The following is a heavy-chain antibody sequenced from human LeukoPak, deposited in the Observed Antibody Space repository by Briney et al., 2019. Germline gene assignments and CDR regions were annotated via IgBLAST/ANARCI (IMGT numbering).Heavy chain of an antibody. Sequence: GGSLRLSCAASGFTVSSNCMSWVRQAPGKGLEWVSVISGSSGYIYYADSVKGRFTISRDNAKNSLYLQMDILRAEDTALYYCARDLRGGSGWSSPFNYWGQGTLVTVSS. J-gene: IGHJ4*02. CDR1: GFTVSSNC. CDR3: ARDLRGGSGWSSPFNY. D-gene: IGHD6-19*01. CDR2: ISGSSGYI. V-gene: IGHV3-21*01.